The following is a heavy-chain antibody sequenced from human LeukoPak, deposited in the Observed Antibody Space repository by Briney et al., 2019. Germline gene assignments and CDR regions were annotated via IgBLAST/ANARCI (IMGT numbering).Heavy chain of an antibody. CDR3: ARARSSGWPNYYYYYMDV. J-gene: IGHJ6*03. Sequence: SETLSLTCTVSGGSISSGSYYWSWIRQPAGKGLDWLGRIYTSGSTTYNPSPKNRVTISVDTSKNQFSLKLSSVTAADTAVYYCARARSSGWPNYYYYYMDVWGKGTTVTVSS. V-gene: IGHV4-61*02. D-gene: IGHD6-19*01. CDR2: IYTSGST. CDR1: GGSISSGSYY.